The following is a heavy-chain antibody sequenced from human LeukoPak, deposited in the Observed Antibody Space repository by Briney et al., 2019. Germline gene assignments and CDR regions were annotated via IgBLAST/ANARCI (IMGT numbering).Heavy chain of an antibody. CDR2: IDPNSGDT. V-gene: IGHV1-2*02. Sequence: ASVKVSCKASGYTFTGYYMHWVRQAPGQGLEWVGWIDPNSGDTNSAQSFQGRVTMTRDTSITVVYMELSRLRYDDTAVYYCARPTSAGLGFDHWGQGTLVTVSS. J-gene: IGHJ4*02. CDR3: ARPTSAGLGFDH. CDR1: GYTFTGYY. D-gene: IGHD6-13*01.